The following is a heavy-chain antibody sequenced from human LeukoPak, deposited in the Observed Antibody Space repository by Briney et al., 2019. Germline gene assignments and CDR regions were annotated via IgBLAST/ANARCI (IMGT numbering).Heavy chain of an antibody. CDR1: GGSISSYY. J-gene: IGHJ5*02. D-gene: IGHD3-10*01. Sequence: PSETRSLTCTVSGGSISSYYWSWLRQPPGKGLEWIGYIYYSGSTNYNPSLKSRVTISVDTSKNQFSLKLSSVTAADTAVYYCARNYYYGSGSPKIWFDPWGQGTLVTVSS. CDR2: IYYSGST. CDR3: ARNYYYGSGSPKIWFDP. V-gene: IGHV4-59*01.